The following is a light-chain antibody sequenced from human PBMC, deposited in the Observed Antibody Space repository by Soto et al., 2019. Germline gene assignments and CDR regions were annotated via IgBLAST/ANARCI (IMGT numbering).Light chain of an antibody. Sequence: AIQLTQSPSSLSASVGDRVIITCRASQGINNALAWYQQKPGKAPKLLIYDASSLESGVTSRFSGSGSGTDFTLTSSSLQPEDFATYYCQQFNNYPATFGQGTKLEIK. CDR3: QQFNNYPAT. CDR1: QGINNA. CDR2: DAS. J-gene: IGKJ2*01. V-gene: IGKV1D-13*01.